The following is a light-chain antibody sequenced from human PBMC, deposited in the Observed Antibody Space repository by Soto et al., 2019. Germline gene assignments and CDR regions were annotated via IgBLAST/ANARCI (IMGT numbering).Light chain of an antibody. CDR3: QQYGSSPTWT. Sequence: EIVLTQSPGTLSLSPGERATLSCRASQSVSSSYLAWYQQKPGQAPRLLIYGASSRATGIPDRFSGSGSGTDFTLTISRLDPEDFAVYYYQQYGSSPTWTFGQGTKVEIK. V-gene: IGKV3-20*01. CDR1: QSVSSSY. J-gene: IGKJ1*01. CDR2: GAS.